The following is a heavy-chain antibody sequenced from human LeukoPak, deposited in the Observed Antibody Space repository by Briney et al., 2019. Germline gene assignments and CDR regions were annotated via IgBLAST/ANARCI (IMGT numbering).Heavy chain of an antibody. CDR1: GGSLSSYY. D-gene: IGHD5-18*01. Sequence: PSETLSLTCTVSGGSLSSYYWSWIRQPPGKGLEGIGEIYYSGSTNYNPSLTSRVTISVDTSKNQFSLKLSSVTAADTAVYYCARGRRGYSYGSLDYWGQGTLVTVSS. V-gene: IGHV4-59*13. CDR3: ARGRRGYSYGSLDY. CDR2: IYYSGST. J-gene: IGHJ4*02.